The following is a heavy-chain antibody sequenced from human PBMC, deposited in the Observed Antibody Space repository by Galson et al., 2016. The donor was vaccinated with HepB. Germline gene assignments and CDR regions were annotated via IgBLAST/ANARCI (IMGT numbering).Heavy chain of an antibody. CDR2: INWNGRSV. CDR3: AKDRNSSSSSSYGMDV. J-gene: IGHJ6*02. Sequence: SLRLSCAASGFNFEDYAMHWVRQAPGKGLEWVSGINWNGRSVEYAGSAKGRFTISRDNSKNMVYLQMNSLKAEDTAVFYCAKDRNSSSSSSYGMDVWGQGTTVTVSS. V-gene: IGHV3-9*01. CDR1: GFNFEDYA. D-gene: IGHD6-6*01.